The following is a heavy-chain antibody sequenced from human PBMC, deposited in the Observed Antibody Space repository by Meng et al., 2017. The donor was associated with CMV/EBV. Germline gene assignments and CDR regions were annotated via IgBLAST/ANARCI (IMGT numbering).Heavy chain of an antibody. CDR3: ARHGDTAMVVGIDY. CDR1: GGSISSYD. J-gene: IGHJ4*02. V-gene: IGHV4-4*07. Sequence: VRLQDSGLGLVKPSETLSLTCPVSGGSISSYDWSWIRQPAGKGLEWIGRIHTSGSTNYNPSLKSRVTMSVDTSKNQFSLKLSSATAADTAVYYCARHGDTAMVVGIDYWGQGTLVTVSS. CDR2: IHTSGST. D-gene: IGHD5-18*01.